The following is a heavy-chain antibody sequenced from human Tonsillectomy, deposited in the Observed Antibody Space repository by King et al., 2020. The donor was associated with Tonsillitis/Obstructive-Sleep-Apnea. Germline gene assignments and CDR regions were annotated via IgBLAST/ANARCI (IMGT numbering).Heavy chain of an antibody. CDR2: IIPILGIA. J-gene: IGHJ6*03. CDR3: ARDERVGDYYYYYYMDV. D-gene: IGHD1-26*01. V-gene: IGHV1-69*09. Sequence: VQLVESGAEVKKPGSSVKVSCKASGGTFSSYAISWVRQAPGQGLEWMGRIIPILGIANYAHKFQGRVTITADKSTSTAYMELSSLRSEDTAVYYCARDERVGDYYYYYYMDVWGKGTTVTVSS. CDR1: GGTFSSYA.